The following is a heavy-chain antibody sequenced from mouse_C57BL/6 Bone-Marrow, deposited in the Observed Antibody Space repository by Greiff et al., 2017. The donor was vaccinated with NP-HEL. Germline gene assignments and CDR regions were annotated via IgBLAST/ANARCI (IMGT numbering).Heavy chain of an antibody. J-gene: IGHJ2*01. V-gene: IGHV1-82*01. CDR3: ARWGITYYFDY. D-gene: IGHD2-4*01. CDR2: IYPGDGDT. CDR1: GYAFSSSW. Sequence: QVQLQQSGPELVKPGASVKISCKASGYAFSSSWMNWVKQRPGKGLEWIGRIYPGDGDTNYNGKFKGKATLTADKSSSTAYMQLSSLTSEDSAVYFCARWGITYYFDYWGQGTTLTVSS.